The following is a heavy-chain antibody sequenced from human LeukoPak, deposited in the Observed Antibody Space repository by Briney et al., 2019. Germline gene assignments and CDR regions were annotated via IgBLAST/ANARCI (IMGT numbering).Heavy chain of an antibody. CDR3: ARAAATDNDF. CDR1: RFTFSSYD. Sequence: GRSLRLSCAASRFTFSSYDMHWVRQAPGEGLEWVAVIWYDGSNKYYADSVKGRFTISRDNSKNTLYLQMNSLRAEDTAVYYCARAAATDNDFWGQGTLVTVSS. CDR2: IWYDGSNK. D-gene: IGHD6-13*01. J-gene: IGHJ4*02. V-gene: IGHV3-33*01.